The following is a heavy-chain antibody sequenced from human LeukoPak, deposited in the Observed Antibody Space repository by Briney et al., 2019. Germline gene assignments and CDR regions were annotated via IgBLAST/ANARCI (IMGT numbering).Heavy chain of an antibody. V-gene: IGHV4-39*07. CDR1: GGSIRSSSYY. D-gene: IGHD5-12*01. CDR3: ARVYSGYDSGWYFDL. Sequence: PSETLSLTCTVSGGSIRSSSYYWGWIRQPPGKGLEWIGSIYYSGSTYYNPSLKSRVTISVDTSKNQFSLRLTSVTAADTAVYYCARVYSGYDSGWYFDLWGRGTLVTVSS. CDR2: IYYSGST. J-gene: IGHJ2*01.